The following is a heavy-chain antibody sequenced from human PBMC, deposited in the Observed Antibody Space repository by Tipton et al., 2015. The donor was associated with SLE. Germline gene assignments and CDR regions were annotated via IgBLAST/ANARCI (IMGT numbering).Heavy chain of an antibody. Sequence: QSGHEVKKPGASVKVSCKASGYNITSYDINWVRQATGQGLEWMGWMNPNSGNTGYAQKFQGRVTMTRNTSISTAYMELSSLRSDDTAVYYCASSRLTIFGGAHLYYYDSSGSTDFDYWGQGTLVIVSS. CDR2: MNPNSGNT. V-gene: IGHV1-8*01. CDR3: ASSRLTIFGGAHLYYYDSSGSTDFDY. D-gene: IGHD3-22*01. CDR1: GYNITSYD. J-gene: IGHJ4*02.